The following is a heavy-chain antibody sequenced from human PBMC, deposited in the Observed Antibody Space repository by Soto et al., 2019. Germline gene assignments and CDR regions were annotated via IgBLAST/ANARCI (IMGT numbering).Heavy chain of an antibody. V-gene: IGHV4-4*07. CDR2: IYSSGGT. CDR3: ARGQRFSDWFDP. Sequence: VHLQESGPGLVKPSETLSLSCSVSGGSMNNYYWTWIRLPAGKGLEWIGRIYSSGGTHYNPSLKSRVTISLDTSKNQFPLRLNSVTAADPAVYYCARGQRFSDWFDPWGQGTLVTVSS. D-gene: IGHD3-3*01. J-gene: IGHJ5*02. CDR1: GGSMNNYY.